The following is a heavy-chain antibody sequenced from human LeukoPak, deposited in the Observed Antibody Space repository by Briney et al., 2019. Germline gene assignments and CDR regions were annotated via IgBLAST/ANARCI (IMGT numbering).Heavy chain of an antibody. Sequence: PSETLSLTCPVSGGSISSSSYYWGWTRQPPGKGLEWIGSIYYSGSTYYNPSLKSRVTISVDTSKNQFSLKLSSVTAADTAVYYCARLSTTVTFFDYWGQGTLVTVSS. CDR3: ARLSTTVTFFDY. V-gene: IGHV4-39*01. D-gene: IGHD4-17*01. J-gene: IGHJ4*02. CDR2: IYYSGST. CDR1: GGSISSSSYY.